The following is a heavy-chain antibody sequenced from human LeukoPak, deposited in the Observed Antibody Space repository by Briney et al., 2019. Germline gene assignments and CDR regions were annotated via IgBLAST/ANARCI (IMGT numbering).Heavy chain of an antibody. V-gene: IGHV3-9*01. Sequence: GGSLRLSCAASGFIFDDYAMYWVRQAPGKGLEWVSSISWNSGSRVYADSVKGRFTISRDNAKNSLYLQMNSLRAEDTAVYYCARKNGFIDYWGQGTLVTVSS. J-gene: IGHJ4*02. CDR1: GFIFDDYA. CDR2: ISWNSGSR. D-gene: IGHD2-8*01. CDR3: ARKNGFIDY.